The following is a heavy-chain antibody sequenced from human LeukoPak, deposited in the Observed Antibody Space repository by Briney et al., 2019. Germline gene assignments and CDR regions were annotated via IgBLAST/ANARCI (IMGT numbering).Heavy chain of an antibody. Sequence: GGSLRLSCAASGFTFSSYSMNWVRQAPGKGLEGVAFIRYDGSNKYYADSVKGRFTISRDNSKNTLYLQMNSLRAEDTAVYYCAKVPLGDYYFDYWGQGTLVTVSS. J-gene: IGHJ4*02. CDR1: GFTFSSYS. CDR3: AKVPLGDYYFDY. V-gene: IGHV3-30*02. D-gene: IGHD4-17*01. CDR2: IRYDGSNK.